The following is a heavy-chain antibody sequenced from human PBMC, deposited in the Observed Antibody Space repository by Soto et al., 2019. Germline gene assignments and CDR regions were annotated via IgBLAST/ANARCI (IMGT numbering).Heavy chain of an antibody. V-gene: IGHV1-69*13. CDR1: GGTFSSYA. J-gene: IGHJ5*02. D-gene: IGHD2-2*01. CDR2: IIPIFGTA. Sequence: GSSVKVSCKASGGTFSSYAISWVRQAPGQGLEWMGGIIPIFGTANYAQKFQGRVTITADESTSTAYMELSSLRSEDTAVYYCAKKDIVVVPAPNIIIHDNWFDPWGQGTMVTVSS. CDR3: AKKDIVVVPAPNIIIHDNWFDP.